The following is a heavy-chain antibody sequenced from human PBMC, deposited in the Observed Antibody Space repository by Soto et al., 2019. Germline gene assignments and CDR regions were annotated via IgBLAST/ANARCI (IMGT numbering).Heavy chain of an antibody. D-gene: IGHD1-7*01. Sequence: QVPLQQSGPGLVKPSQTLSLTCAISGDSVSSNSAARNWIRRSPSGGLEWLGRTYYRSRWYNDYAVSVRSRITINPDTSKNQFSLHLNSVTPEDTAVYYCAGTTSLQWYYMDVWGKGTTVTVSS. V-gene: IGHV6-1*01. CDR1: GDSVSSNSAA. J-gene: IGHJ6*03. CDR3: AGTTSLQWYYMDV. CDR2: TYYRSRWYN.